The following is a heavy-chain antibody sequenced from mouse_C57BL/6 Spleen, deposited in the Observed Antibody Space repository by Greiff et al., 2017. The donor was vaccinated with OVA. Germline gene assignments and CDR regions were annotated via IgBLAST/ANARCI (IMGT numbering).Heavy chain of an antibody. J-gene: IGHJ4*01. CDR1: GFTFSDFY. D-gene: IGHD4-1*01. Sequence: EVKLVESGGGLVQSGRSLRLSCATSGFTFSDFYMEWVRQAPGKGLEWIAASRNKANDYTTEYSASVKGRFIVSRDTSQSILYLQMNALRAEDTAIYYCARGPGYDYWGQGTSVTVSS. V-gene: IGHV7-1*01. CDR2: SRNKANDYTT. CDR3: ARGPGYDY.